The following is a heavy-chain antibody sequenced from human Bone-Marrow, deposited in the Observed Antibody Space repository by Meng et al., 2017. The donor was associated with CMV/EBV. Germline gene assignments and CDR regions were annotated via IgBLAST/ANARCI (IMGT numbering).Heavy chain of an antibody. CDR2: INHSGST. CDR1: GGSFSGYY. CDR3: ARGGYSYGFVV. D-gene: IGHD5-18*01. V-gene: IGHV4-34*01. J-gene: IGHJ6*02. Sequence: SETLSLTCAVYGGSFSGYYWSWIRQPPGKGLEWIGEINHSGSTNYNPSLKSRVTISVDTSKNQFSLKLSSVTAADTAVYYCARGGYSYGFVVWGQGTTVTVSS.